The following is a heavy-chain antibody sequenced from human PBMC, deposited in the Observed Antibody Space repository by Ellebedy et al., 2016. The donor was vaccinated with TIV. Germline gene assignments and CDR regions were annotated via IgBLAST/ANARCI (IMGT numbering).Heavy chain of an antibody. Sequence: MPSETLSLTCTVSGGSISSYYWSWIRQPPGKGLEWIGYIYYSGSTNYNPSLKSRVTISVDTSKNQFSLKLSSVTAADTAVYYCASSLNMLRGGKDVWGQGTTVTVSS. CDR2: IYYSGST. CDR1: GGSISSYY. J-gene: IGHJ6*02. D-gene: IGHD3-10*01. V-gene: IGHV4-59*01. CDR3: ASSLNMLRGGKDV.